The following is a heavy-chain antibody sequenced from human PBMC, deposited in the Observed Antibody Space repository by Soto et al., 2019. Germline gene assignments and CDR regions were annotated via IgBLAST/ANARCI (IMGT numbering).Heavy chain of an antibody. CDR1: GGSISSPTYY. CDR3: ARGGVGLGWFGELLHLTEPFDY. J-gene: IGHJ4*02. D-gene: IGHD3-10*01. CDR2: IYYSGST. Sequence: PSETLSLTCSVSGGSISSPTYYWGWIRQPPGKGLEWIGSIYYSGSTYYSPSLKSRVTISVDTSKNQFSLKVSSVTAADTAVYYCARGGVGLGWFGELLHLTEPFDYWGQGTLVTVSS. V-gene: IGHV4-39*01.